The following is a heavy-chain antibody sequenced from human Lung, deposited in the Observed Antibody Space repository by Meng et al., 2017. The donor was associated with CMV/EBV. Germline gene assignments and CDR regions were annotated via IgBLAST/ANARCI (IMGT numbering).Heavy chain of an antibody. CDR2: MNYRGSS. D-gene: IGHD3-16*01. J-gene: IGHJ4*02. CDR1: GGSISSYY. CDR3: ARDFATGPRGDYFDY. V-gene: IGHV4-59*13. Sequence: LXCTVSGGSISSYYWSWIRQSPGKGLDWIGFMNYRGSSNYNPSLKSRVTISVDTSKNQFSLKLTSVTAADTAVYYCARDFATGPRGDYFDYLGQGXLVTVSS.